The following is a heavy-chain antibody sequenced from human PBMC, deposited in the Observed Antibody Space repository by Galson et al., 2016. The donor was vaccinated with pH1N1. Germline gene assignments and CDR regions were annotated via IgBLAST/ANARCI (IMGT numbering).Heavy chain of an antibody. D-gene: IGHD1-26*01. CDR3: ARDLCGREDY. Sequence: LRLSCATSGFSFSSYWFHWVRQDPAKGLVWVARIDEDGEATNYADSVRGRFTIYRDNAKNTLYLEMNSLRAEDTAVYYCARDLCGREDYWGQGTLVTVSS. CDR2: IDEDGEAT. J-gene: IGHJ4*02. CDR1: GFSFSSYW. V-gene: IGHV3-74*01.